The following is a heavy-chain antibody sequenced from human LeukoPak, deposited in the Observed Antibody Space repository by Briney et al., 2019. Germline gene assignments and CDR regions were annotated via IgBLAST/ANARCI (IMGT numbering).Heavy chain of an antibody. J-gene: IGHJ6*03. CDR2: IYYSGST. CDR1: GGSISSYY. Sequence: SETLSLTCTVSGGSISSYYWSWIRQPPGKGLEWIGYIYYSGSTNYNPSLKSRVTISVDTSKNQFSLKLSSVTAADTAVYYCARVESSGWYNYYYMDVWGKGTTVTVSS. CDR3: ARVESSGWYNYYYMDV. V-gene: IGHV4-59*01. D-gene: IGHD6-19*01.